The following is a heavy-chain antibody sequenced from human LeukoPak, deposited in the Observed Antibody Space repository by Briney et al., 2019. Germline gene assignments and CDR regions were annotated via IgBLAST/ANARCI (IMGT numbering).Heavy chain of an antibody. J-gene: IGHJ4*02. V-gene: IGHV3-48*04. CDR3: AREGSRIFYYFDY. D-gene: IGHD3-10*01. CDR1: GFTFSSYS. CDR2: ISSSSSTI. Sequence: PGGSLRLSCAASGFTFSSYSMNWVRQAPGKGLEWVSYISSSSSTIYYADSVKGRFTISRDNAKNSLYLQMNSLRAEDTAVYYCAREGSRIFYYFDYWGQGTLVTVSS.